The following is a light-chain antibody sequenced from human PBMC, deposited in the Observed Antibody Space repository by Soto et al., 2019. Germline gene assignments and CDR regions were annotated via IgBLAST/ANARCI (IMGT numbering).Light chain of an antibody. CDR1: EDINNY. CDR3: QHYNYFAFT. V-gene: IGKV1-33*01. CDR2: DAS. J-gene: IGKJ2*01. Sequence: DIQMTQSPSSLSASVGDRVTITCQASEDINNYLNWYQQKPGKAPKLLLYDASNLETGLPSRFSGSGSGTDFTFTISTLQPEDIATDYCQHYNYFAFTFGQGTKLEIK.